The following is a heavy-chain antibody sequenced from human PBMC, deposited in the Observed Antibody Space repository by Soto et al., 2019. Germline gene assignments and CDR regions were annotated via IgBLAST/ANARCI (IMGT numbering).Heavy chain of an antibody. CDR1: GFTFSDSA. Sequence: PGGSLRLSCAASGFTFSDSAIHWVRQAPGKGLEWVGRIRSKPKNYATAYAASVKGRFTISRDDSKNTAYLQMNSLTTEDTAVYYCAKPPDYNWNDYWGQGTLVTVSS. J-gene: IGHJ4*02. D-gene: IGHD1-20*01. CDR2: IRSKPKNYAT. CDR3: AKPPDYNWNDY. V-gene: IGHV3-73*01.